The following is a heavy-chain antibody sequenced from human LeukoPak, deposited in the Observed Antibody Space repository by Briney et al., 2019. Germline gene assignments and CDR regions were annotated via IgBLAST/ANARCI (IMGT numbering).Heavy chain of an antibody. CDR2: INTDGSST. V-gene: IGHV3-74*01. D-gene: IGHD1-7*01. CDR3: AKKSWQELDAFDI. Sequence: GGSLRLSCAASGFTFSSYWMHWVRQAPGKGLVWVSRINTDGSSTSYADSVKGRFTISRDNPKNTLYLQMDSLRAEDTAVYYCAKKSWQELDAFDIWGQGTMVTVSS. CDR1: GFTFSSYW. J-gene: IGHJ3*02.